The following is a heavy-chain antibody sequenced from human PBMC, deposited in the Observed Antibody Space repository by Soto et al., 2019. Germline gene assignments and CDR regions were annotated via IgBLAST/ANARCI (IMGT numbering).Heavy chain of an antibody. Sequence: QVQLVESGGGVVQPGRSLRLSCAASGFTFSSYGMHWVRQAPGKGLEWVAVISYDGSNKYYADSVKGRFTISRDNSKNTLYLQMNSLRAEDTAVYYCAKDRDTVATIINYWGQGTLVTVSS. J-gene: IGHJ4*02. CDR2: ISYDGSNK. CDR1: GFTFSSYG. CDR3: AKDRDTVATIINY. D-gene: IGHD5-12*01. V-gene: IGHV3-30*18.